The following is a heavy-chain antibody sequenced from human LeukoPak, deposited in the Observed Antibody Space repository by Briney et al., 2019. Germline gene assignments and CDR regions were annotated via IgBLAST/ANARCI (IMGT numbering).Heavy chain of an antibody. CDR3: ARTRGTSSYDY. CDR1: GGSMRNYY. J-gene: IGHJ4*02. V-gene: IGHV4-59*12. Sequence: SETLSLTCTVSGGSMRNYYWSWLRQSPGKGLEWIGSIYYNGDTYYNPSLKSRVTISLDTSENHFSLKLNSVTAADTAVYYCARTRGTSSYDYWGQGALVTVSS. CDR2: IYYNGDT. D-gene: IGHD3-16*01.